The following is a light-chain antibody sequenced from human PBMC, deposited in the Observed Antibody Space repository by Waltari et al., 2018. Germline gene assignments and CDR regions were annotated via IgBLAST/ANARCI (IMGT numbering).Light chain of an antibody. J-gene: IGKJ5*01. V-gene: IGKV6-21*02. Sequence: EIVLTQSPDFPSVTPKEKVTITCRASQSIGRSLHWYQRKPGQSPNLLIKYASQSISEVPSRFSGSGPGTDFTLTITSLVAEDAATYFCQQSSKLPITFGQGTRLEI. CDR3: QQSSKLPIT. CDR1: QSIGRS. CDR2: YAS.